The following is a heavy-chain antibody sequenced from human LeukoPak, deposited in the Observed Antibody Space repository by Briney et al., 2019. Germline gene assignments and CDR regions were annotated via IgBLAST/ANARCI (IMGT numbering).Heavy chain of an antibody. Sequence: PGGSLRLSCAASGFTFSSYGMSWVRQAPGKGLEWVSAISGSGGSTYYADSVKRRFTISRDNSKNTLYLQMNSLKTEDTAVYYCTRREKVVTPGTYYYYYGMDVWGQGTTVTVSS. V-gene: IGHV3-23*01. CDR2: ISGSGGST. J-gene: IGHJ6*02. CDR3: TRREKVVTPGTYYYYYGMDV. D-gene: IGHD4-23*01. CDR1: GFTFSSYG.